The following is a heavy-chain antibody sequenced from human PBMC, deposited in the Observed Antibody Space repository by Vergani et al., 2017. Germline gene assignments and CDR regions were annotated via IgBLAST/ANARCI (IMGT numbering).Heavy chain of an antibody. J-gene: IGHJ4*02. V-gene: IGHV3-21*01. D-gene: IGHD1-26*01. CDR2: ISSSSSYI. Sequence: VQLVESGGGLVKPGGSLRLSCAASGFTFSSYSMNWVRQAPGKGLEWVSSISSSSSYIYYADSVKGRFTISRDNAKNSLYLQMISLRAEDTAVYYCARETSRVIVVWGQGTLVTVSS. CDR1: GFTFSSYS. CDR3: ARETSRVIVV.